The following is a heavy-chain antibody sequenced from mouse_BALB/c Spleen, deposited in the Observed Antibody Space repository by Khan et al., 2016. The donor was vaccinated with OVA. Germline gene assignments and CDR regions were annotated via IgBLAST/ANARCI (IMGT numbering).Heavy chain of an antibody. CDR3: ARTARIRY. V-gene: IGHV3-2*02. CDR1: GSSITSGYG. Sequence: EVKLEESGPGLVKPSQSLSLTCTVTGSSITSGYGWNWIRQFPGNKLDWMGYISYSGSTNYQPSLKSRISITRDTSKNQFFLQLNSVTTEGTATYYCARTARIRYWGQGTTLTVSS. J-gene: IGHJ2*01. D-gene: IGHD1-2*01. CDR2: ISYSGST.